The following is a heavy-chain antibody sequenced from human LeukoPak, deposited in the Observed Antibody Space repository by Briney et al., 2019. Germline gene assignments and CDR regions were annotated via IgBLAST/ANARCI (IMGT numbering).Heavy chain of an antibody. CDR2: IYTSGST. J-gene: IGHJ6*03. CDR3: ARGLVTTMAYYYYMDV. D-gene: IGHD5-12*01. CDR1: GGSISSYY. Sequence: SETLSLTCAVSGGSISSYYWSWIRQPAGEGLWWSWRIYTSGSTNYNPSLKSRVTMSVDTSKNQFSLKLSSVTAADTAVYYCARGLVTTMAYYYYMDVWGKGTTVTISS. V-gene: IGHV4-4*07.